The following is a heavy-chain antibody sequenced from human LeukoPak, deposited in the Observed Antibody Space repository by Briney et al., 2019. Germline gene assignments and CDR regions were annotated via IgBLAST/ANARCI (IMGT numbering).Heavy chain of an antibody. CDR1: GGTFSSYA. CDR3: ARAYYDSSGYYSFDY. J-gene: IGHJ4*02. D-gene: IGHD3-22*01. Sequence: SVKASCKASGGTFSSYAISWVRQAPGQGLEWMGRIIPILGIANYAQKFQGRVTITADKSTSTAYMELSSLRSEDTAVYYCARAYYDSSGYYSFDYWGQGTLVTVSS. V-gene: IGHV1-69*04. CDR2: IIPILGIA.